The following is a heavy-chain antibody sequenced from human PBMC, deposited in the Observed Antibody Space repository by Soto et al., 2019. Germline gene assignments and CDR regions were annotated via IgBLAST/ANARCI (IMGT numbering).Heavy chain of an antibody. CDR2: IYNIGST. J-gene: IGHJ4*02. D-gene: IGHD2-2*03. CDR1: GGSISGYY. V-gene: IGHV4-59*01. Sequence: SETLSLTCTVSGGSISGYYWSWLRQPPGKGLEWIGYIYNIGSTKYSPSLKSRVTMSVDTSKNHFSLKLISVTTADTAVYFCAREGNLGRWIQPLDSWGQGTLVTVSS. CDR3: AREGNLGRWIQPLDS.